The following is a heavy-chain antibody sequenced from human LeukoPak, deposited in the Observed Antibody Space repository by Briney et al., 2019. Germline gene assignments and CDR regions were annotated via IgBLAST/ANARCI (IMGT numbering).Heavy chain of an antibody. CDR1: GGTFSSYA. D-gene: IGHD5-24*01. CDR2: IIPIFGTA. Sequence: SVKVSCKASGGTFSSYAISWVRQAPGQGLEWMGGIIPIFGTANYAQKFQGRVTITADESTSTAYMELSSLRSEDTAVYYCERSGRTVEMAYYFDYWGQGTLVTVSS. CDR3: ERSGRTVEMAYYFDY. V-gene: IGHV1-69*13. J-gene: IGHJ4*02.